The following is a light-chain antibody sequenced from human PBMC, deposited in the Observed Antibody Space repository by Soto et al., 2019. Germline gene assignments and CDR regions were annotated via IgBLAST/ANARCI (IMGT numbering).Light chain of an antibody. V-gene: IGKV3-20*01. CDR1: QSVTSSH. CDR3: QQYGGSPLT. Sequence: EIVLTQSPGTLSLSPGERATLSCRASQSVTSSHLAWYQQKPGQAPRLLIYGASSRPTGIPDRFSGSGSGTDFTLTISRLEPEDFAVYYCQQYGGSPLTFGGGTTVEIK. CDR2: GAS. J-gene: IGKJ4*01.